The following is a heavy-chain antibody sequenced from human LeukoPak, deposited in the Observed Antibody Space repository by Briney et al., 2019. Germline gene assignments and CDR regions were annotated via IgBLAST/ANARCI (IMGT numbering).Heavy chain of an antibody. D-gene: IGHD5-24*01. Sequence: SEALSLTCTVSGGPISSSSYYWGWIRQPPGKGLEWIGRIYYSGSTYYNPSLKSRHTISVDTTKNQFSLKLSSVTAADTAVYYCARRRGYNSNLIDYWGRGTLVSVSS. CDR2: IYYSGST. J-gene: IGHJ4*02. V-gene: IGHV4-39*01. CDR3: ARRRGYNSNLIDY. CDR1: GGPISSSSYY.